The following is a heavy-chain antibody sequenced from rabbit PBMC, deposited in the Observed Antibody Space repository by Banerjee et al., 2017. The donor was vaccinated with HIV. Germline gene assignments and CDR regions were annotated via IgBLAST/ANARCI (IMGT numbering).Heavy chain of an antibody. CDR2: INSSSRNV. V-gene: IGHV1S43*01. CDR3: ARDPLSYSDAGYAL. J-gene: IGHJ6*01. D-gene: IGHD6-1*01. Sequence: QSLEESGGDLVKPGGSLTLTCKASGLDFSSSYWICWVRQAPGKGLEWIGCINSSSRNVVYASWATGRFTISRSTSLNTVTLQMTSLTAADTATYFCARDPLSYSDAGYALWGQGTLVTVS. CDR1: GLDFSSSYW.